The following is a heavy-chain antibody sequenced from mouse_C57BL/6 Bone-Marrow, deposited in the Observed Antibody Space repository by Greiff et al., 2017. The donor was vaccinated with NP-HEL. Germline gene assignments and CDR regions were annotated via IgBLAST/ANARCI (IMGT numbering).Heavy chain of an antibody. V-gene: IGHV5-4*03. CDR1: GFTFSSYA. Sequence: EVKLVESGGGLVKPGGSLKLSCAASGFTFSSYAMSWVRQTPEKRLEWVATISDGGSYTYYPDNVKGRFTISRDNAKNNLYLQMSHLKSADTAMYYCAYGYDKSWFAYWGQGTLVTVSA. CDR3: AYGYDKSWFAY. CDR2: ISDGGSYT. J-gene: IGHJ3*01. D-gene: IGHD2-2*01.